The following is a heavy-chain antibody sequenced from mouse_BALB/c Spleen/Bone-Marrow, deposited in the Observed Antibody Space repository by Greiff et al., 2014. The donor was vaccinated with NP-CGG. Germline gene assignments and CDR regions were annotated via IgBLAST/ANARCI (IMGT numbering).Heavy chain of an antibody. Sequence: EVMLVESGAELVKPGASVKLSCTASGFNIKDTYMHWVKQRPEQGLEWIGRIDPANGNTKYDPKFQGKATITADTSSNTAYLRLSSLTSEDTAVYYCARPIFLWGQGTLVTVSS. J-gene: IGHJ4*01. CDR3: ARPIFL. V-gene: IGHV14-3*02. CDR2: IDPANGNT. CDR1: GFNIKDTY.